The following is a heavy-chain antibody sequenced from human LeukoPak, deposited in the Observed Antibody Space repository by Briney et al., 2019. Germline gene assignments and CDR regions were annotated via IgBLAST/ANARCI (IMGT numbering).Heavy chain of an antibody. D-gene: IGHD6-6*01. CDR1: GGSISSSSYY. V-gene: IGHV4-39*07. CDR3: ARGVARSSKFHFSYYFDY. CDR2: IYHSGST. Sequence: SETLSLTCTVSGGSISSSSYYWGWIRQPPGRGLEWIGSIYHSGSTYYNPSLKSRVTISVDTSKNQFSLKLSSVTAADTAVYYCARGVARSSKFHFSYYFDYWGQGTLVTVSS. J-gene: IGHJ4*02.